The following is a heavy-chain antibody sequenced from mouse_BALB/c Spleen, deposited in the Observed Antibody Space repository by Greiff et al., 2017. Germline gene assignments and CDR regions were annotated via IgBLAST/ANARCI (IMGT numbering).Heavy chain of an antibody. CDR3: ARRGRYDGLYAMDY. D-gene: IGHD2-14*01. CDR1: GYAFTSYN. V-gene: IGHV1S135*01. Sequence: EVKLMESGPELVKPGASVKVSCKASGYAFTSYNMYWVKQSHGKSLEWIGYIDPYNGGTSYNQKFKGKATLTVDKSSSTAYMHLNSLTSEDSAVYYCARRGRYDGLYAMDYWGQGTSVTVSS. J-gene: IGHJ4*01. CDR2: IDPYNGGT.